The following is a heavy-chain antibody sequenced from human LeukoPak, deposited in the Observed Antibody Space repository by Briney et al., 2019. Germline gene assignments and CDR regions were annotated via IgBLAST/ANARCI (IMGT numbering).Heavy chain of an antibody. CDR2: INHSGST. Sequence: SETLSLTCAVYGGSFSGYYWSWIRQPPGKGLEWIGEINHSGSTNYNPSLKSRVTISVDTSKNQFSLKLSSVTAADTAVYYCARGRRHHYYDSSGYYVYWGQGTLVTVSS. CDR3: ARGRRHHYYDSSGYYVY. J-gene: IGHJ4*02. CDR1: GGSFSGYY. V-gene: IGHV4-34*01. D-gene: IGHD3-22*01.